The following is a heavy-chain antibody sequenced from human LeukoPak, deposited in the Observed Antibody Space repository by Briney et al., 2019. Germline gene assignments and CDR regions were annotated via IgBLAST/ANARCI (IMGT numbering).Heavy chain of an antibody. CDR2: ISGYNGNT. V-gene: IGHV1-18*01. Sequence: ASVNVSCKASGYTFTRYGISWVRQAPGQGLEWMGWISGYNGNTNYAEKLQGRVTMTTDTSTSTVYMELRSLRSDDTAVYYCARDSPYYGSGSYLGFDPWGQGTLVTVSP. D-gene: IGHD3-10*01. CDR3: ARDSPYYGSGSYLGFDP. J-gene: IGHJ5*02. CDR1: GYTFTRYG.